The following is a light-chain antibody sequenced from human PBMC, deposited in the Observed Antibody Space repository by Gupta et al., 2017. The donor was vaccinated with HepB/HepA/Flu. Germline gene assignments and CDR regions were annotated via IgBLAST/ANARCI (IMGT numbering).Light chain of an antibody. CDR3: ATWDDSLSGYV. CDR2: RNN. V-gene: IGLV1-47*01. Sequence: QPVLTHPPSASGTPGRRVTTACSGRSYNIGSNYVYWYQQFPGTAPKLLIYRNNQRPSGVPDRFSGSKSGTSASLAISGLRSDDEADYYCATWDDSLSGYVFGNGTNVTVL. CDR1: SYNIGSNY. J-gene: IGLJ1*01.